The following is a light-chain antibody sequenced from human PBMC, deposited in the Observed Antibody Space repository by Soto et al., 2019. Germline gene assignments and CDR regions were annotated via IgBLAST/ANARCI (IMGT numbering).Light chain of an antibody. CDR3: QQYNNWPTWT. CDR1: QSVSSN. J-gene: IGKJ1*01. V-gene: IGKV3-15*01. CDR2: GAS. Sequence: EIVMTQSPATLSVSPGERATLSCRASQSVSSNLAWYQQKPGQAPRLLIYGASTRATGIPARSSGSGSGTKFTLTISSLQSEDFAVYYCQQYNNWPTWTFGQGT.